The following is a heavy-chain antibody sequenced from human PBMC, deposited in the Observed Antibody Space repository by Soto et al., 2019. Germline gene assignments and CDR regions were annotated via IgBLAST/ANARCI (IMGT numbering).Heavy chain of an antibody. Sequence: PSETLSLTCTVSGGSIISYYWSWILQPPGKGLEWIGYIYYSGSTNYNPSLKSRVTISVDTSKNQFSLKLSSVTAADTAVYYCARVMGDGYNYFDYWGQGTLVTVSS. D-gene: IGHD5-12*01. V-gene: IGHV4-59*01. CDR3: ARVMGDGYNYFDY. J-gene: IGHJ4*01. CDR1: GGSIISYY. CDR2: IYYSGST.